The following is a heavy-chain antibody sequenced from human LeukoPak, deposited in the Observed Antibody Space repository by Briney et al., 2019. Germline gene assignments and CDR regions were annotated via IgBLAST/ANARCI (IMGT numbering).Heavy chain of an antibody. D-gene: IGHD1-7*01. CDR1: GGSISSSSYY. CDR2: IYYSGST. V-gene: IGHV4-39*07. Sequence: SETLSLTCTVSGGSISSSSYYWGWIRQPPGKGLEWIGSIYYSGSTYYNPSLKSRVTISVDTSKNQFSLKLSSVTAADTAVYYCARVHWNYVNRWFDPWGQGTLVTVSS. CDR3: ARVHWNYVNRWFDP. J-gene: IGHJ5*02.